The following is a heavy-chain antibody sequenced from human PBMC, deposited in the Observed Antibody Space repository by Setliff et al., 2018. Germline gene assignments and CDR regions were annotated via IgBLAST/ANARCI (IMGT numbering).Heavy chain of an antibody. CDR3: ARVSNRLWFGPRYFDY. CDR1: GGSINSYY. J-gene: IGHJ4*02. D-gene: IGHD3-10*01. V-gene: IGHV4-4*07. CDR2: IYTSGST. Sequence: SETLSLTCTVSGGSINSYYWSWIRQPAGKGLEWIGRIYTSGSTNYNPSLKSRVTIPVDTSKNQFSLKLSSVTAADTAVYYCARVSNRLWFGPRYFDYWGQGTLVTVSS.